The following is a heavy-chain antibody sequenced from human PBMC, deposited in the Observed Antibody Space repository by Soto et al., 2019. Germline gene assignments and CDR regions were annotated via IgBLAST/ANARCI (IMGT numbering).Heavy chain of an antibody. V-gene: IGHV4-39*01. J-gene: IGHJ4*02. CDR2: IYYSGST. Sequence: QLQLQESGPGLVKPSETLSLTCTVSGGSISSSSYYWGWIRQPPGKGLEWIGSIYYSGSTYYNPSLKSRVTISVDTSKNQFSLKLSSVTAADTAVYYCARHEAYSNTDHAFDYWGQGTLVTVSS. D-gene: IGHD4-4*01. CDR1: GGSISSSSYY. CDR3: ARHEAYSNTDHAFDY.